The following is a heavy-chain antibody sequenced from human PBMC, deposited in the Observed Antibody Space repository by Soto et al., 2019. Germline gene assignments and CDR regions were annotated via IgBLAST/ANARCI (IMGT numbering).Heavy chain of an antibody. CDR1: GFSLSTSGMC. CDR3: ARTIQGTYSSSWYNWFDP. V-gene: IGHV2-70*01. D-gene: IGHD6-13*01. J-gene: IGHJ5*02. CDR2: IDWDDDK. Sequence: SGPTLVNPTQTLTLTCTFSGFSLSTSGMCVSWIRQHPGKALEWLALIDWDDDKYYSTSLKTRLTISKDTSKNQVVLTMTNMDPVDTATYYCARTIQGTYSSSWYNWFDPWGQGTLVTVSS.